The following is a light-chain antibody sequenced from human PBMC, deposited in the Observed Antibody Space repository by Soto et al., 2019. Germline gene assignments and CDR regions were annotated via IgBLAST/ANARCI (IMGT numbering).Light chain of an antibody. Sequence: QSALTQPASVSGSPGQSITISCTGSSSDVGGYEHVSWYQQYPGKAPKLIIYKVSNRPSGVSQRFSGSKSGNTASLTISGLRVEDEADYYCNSYTSRSTVVFGGGTQLTVL. V-gene: IGLV2-14*01. J-gene: IGLJ7*01. CDR3: NSYTSRSTVV. CDR2: KVS. CDR1: SSDVGGYEH.